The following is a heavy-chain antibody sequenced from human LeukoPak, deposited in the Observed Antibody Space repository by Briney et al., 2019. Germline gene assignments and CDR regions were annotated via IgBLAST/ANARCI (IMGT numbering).Heavy chain of an antibody. CDR2: ISGSGGST. D-gene: IGHD3-22*01. Sequence: GGSLRLSCAASGFTFSSYAMSWVRQAPGKGLEWVSAISGSGGSTYYADSVKGRFTISRDNSKNTLYLQMNSLRAEDTAVYYCAKGRSYYYDSSGYLPPDAFDIWGQGTMVTVSS. J-gene: IGHJ3*02. V-gene: IGHV3-23*01. CDR1: GFTFSSYA. CDR3: AKGRSYYYDSSGYLPPDAFDI.